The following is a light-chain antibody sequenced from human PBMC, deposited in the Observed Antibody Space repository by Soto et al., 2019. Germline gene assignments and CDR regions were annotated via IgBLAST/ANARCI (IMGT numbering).Light chain of an antibody. CDR2: GAS. CDR1: QSVSNSY. V-gene: IGKV3-20*01. Sequence: EIVLTQSPGTLSLSPGERATLSCRASQSVSNSYLAWYHQKPGQAPRLLIYGASSRATGIPDRFSGSGSGTDFTLTISRLEPEDFAVYYCQQYGNSPFTFGPGTKVDIK. CDR3: QQYGNSPFT. J-gene: IGKJ3*01.